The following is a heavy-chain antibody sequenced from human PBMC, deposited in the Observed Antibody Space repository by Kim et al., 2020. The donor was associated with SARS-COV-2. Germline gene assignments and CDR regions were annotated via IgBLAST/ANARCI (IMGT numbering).Heavy chain of an antibody. J-gene: IGHJ6*02. Sequence: SVKVSCKASGGTFSSYAISWVRQAPGQGLEWMGRIIPILGIANYAQKFQGRVTISADKSTSTAYMELSSLRSEDTAVYYCARGAYGYSYGKNYYYGMDVWGQGTTVTVSS. V-gene: IGHV1-69*04. CDR3: ARGAYGYSYGKNYYYGMDV. CDR2: IIPILGIA. D-gene: IGHD5-18*01. CDR1: GGTFSSYA.